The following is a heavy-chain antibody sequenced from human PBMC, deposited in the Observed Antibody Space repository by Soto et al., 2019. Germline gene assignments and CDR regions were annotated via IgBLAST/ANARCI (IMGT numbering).Heavy chain of an antibody. D-gene: IGHD3-9*01. CDR2: IYPRDSDT. J-gene: IGHJ3*02. CDR1: GYTFTSAW. Sequence: PGESLKISCKGSGYTFTSAWIGWVRQMPGKGLEWMGIIYPRDSDTRYSPSFQGQVTISADKSINTAYLQWDSLKASDTAMYYCARSYDILTGVFSAFDIWGQGTMVTVSS. CDR3: ARSYDILTGVFSAFDI. V-gene: IGHV5-51*01.